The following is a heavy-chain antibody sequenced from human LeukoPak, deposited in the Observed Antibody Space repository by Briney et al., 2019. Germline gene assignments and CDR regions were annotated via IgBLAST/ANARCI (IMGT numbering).Heavy chain of an antibody. D-gene: IGHD1-26*01. Sequence: GGSLRLSCAASGFPFSSYSMNWVRQAPGKGLEWVSFISSSSTYIYYADSLKGRLTISRDNVKRSLYLQMNSLRAEDTAVYYCARGSERGYYFDYWGQGALVTVSS. J-gene: IGHJ4*02. CDR1: GFPFSSYS. CDR3: ARGSERGYYFDY. CDR2: ISSSSTYI. V-gene: IGHV3-21*01.